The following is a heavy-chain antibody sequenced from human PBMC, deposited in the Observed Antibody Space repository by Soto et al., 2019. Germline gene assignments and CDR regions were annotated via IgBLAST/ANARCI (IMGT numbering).Heavy chain of an antibody. CDR2: TNPGRGDT. CDR3: ARMESFGSLNWFDP. CDR1: GYTFTNND. D-gene: IGHD5-18*01. V-gene: IGHV1-8*02. J-gene: IGHJ5*02. Sequence: ASVEVSGKASGYTFTNNDVSWAREATGQGLEWMGWTNPGRGDTGYAQKFQGRVTMTRDISIATAYMELNSLTSEDTAIYYCARMESFGSLNWFDPWGQGTLVTVSS.